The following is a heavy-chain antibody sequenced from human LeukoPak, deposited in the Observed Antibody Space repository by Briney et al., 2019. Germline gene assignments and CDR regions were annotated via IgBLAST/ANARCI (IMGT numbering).Heavy chain of an antibody. J-gene: IGHJ5*02. CDR1: GLNLRAYE. V-gene: IGHV3-49*04. CDR2: IRSKNYGETT. Sequence: PGRSLRLSCAASGLNLRAYEINWVRLAPGKGLGWLTFIRSKNYGETTEYAASVRGRFIMSRDDSKRVAFLQMNSLKTEDTAVYYCARVDCGGDCSLFDLRGRGTLVTVSS. D-gene: IGHD2-21*02. CDR3: ARVDCGGDCSLFDL.